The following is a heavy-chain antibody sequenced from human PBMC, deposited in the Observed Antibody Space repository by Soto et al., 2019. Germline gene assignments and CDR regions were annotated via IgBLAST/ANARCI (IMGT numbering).Heavy chain of an antibody. J-gene: IGHJ5*02. CDR1: GGSISSGGYY. CDR2: IYYSGST. V-gene: IGHV4-31*03. D-gene: IGHD3-22*01. CDR3: ARHDYYDGTWFDP. Sequence: QVQLQESGPGLVKPSQTLSLTCTVSGGSISSGGYYWSWIRQHPGKGLEWIGYIYYSGSTYYNPSLKSRVTISVDTSKNQFSLKLSSVTAADTTVYYCARHDYYDGTWFDPWGQGTLVTVSS.